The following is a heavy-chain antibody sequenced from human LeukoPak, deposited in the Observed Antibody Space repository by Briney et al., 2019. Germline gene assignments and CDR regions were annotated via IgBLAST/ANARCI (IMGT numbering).Heavy chain of an antibody. Sequence: SETLSLTCTVSGYSISSGYQWAWIRQPPGKGLEWIASIHHSGATYYSPSLKSRVTMSVDTSKNQFSLQLNSVTPEDTAVYYCARTVAGTGFVWAWGQGTLVTVSS. CDR1: GYSISSGYQ. J-gene: IGHJ5*02. V-gene: IGHV4-38-2*02. D-gene: IGHD6-19*01. CDR3: ARTVAGTGFVWA. CDR2: IHHSGAT.